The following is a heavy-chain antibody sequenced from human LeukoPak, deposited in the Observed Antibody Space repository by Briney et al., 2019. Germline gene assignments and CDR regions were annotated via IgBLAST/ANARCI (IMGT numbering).Heavy chain of an antibody. V-gene: IGHV1-46*01. CDR2: INPSGGST. CDR1: GYSFTNYY. CDR3: ARTRGYYFDY. Sequence: RASVRASCKASGYSFTNYYMHWVRQAPGQGLEWMGMINPSGGSTTYAQKFQGRVTMTRDMSTSTVYMELSSLTSEDTAVYYCARTRGYYFDYWGQGTLVTVSS. J-gene: IGHJ4*02.